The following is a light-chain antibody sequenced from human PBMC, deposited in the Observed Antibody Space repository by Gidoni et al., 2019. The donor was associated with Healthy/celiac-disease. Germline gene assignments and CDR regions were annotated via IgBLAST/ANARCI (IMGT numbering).Light chain of an antibody. J-gene: IGKJ3*01. Sequence: DIVMTQSPYSLAVSLGERATINCKSSQSVLYSSNNKNYLAWYQQKPGQPPKLLIYWASTREYGVPDRFSGSGSGTDFTLTISSLQAEDVAVYYCQQYYSTPLTFGPGTKVDIK. CDR3: QQYYSTPLT. CDR1: QSVLYSSNNKNY. V-gene: IGKV4-1*01. CDR2: WAS.